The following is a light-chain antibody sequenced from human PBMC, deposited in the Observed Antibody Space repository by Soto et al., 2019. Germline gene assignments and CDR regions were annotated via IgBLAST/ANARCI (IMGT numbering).Light chain of an antibody. Sequence: VLTQPPSASGSPGQSVTISCTGTSSDVGGYNYVSWYQQFPGKAPKLMIYDVSERPSGVPDRFSGSKSGNTASLTVSGLQAEDEADYYCSSYAGSINFYVFGTGTKVTVL. V-gene: IGLV2-8*01. CDR1: SSDVGGYNY. CDR2: DVS. J-gene: IGLJ1*01. CDR3: SSYAGSINFYV.